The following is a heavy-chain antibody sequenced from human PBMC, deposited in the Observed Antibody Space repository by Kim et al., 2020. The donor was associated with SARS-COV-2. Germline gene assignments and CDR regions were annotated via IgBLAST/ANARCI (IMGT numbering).Heavy chain of an antibody. CDR1: GGSISSGGYY. D-gene: IGHD3-22*01. V-gene: IGHV4-31*03. CDR2: IYNSETT. CDR3: ARVSNTGYYYATRDRYYFDY. Sequence: SETLSLTCTVSGGSISSGGYYWSWIRQHPGKGLEWIGYIYNSETTFYNPSLKSRVLISVDTSKNQFSLKLSSVTAADTAVYYCARVSNTGYYYATRDRYYFDYWGQGTLVTVSP. J-gene: IGHJ4*02.